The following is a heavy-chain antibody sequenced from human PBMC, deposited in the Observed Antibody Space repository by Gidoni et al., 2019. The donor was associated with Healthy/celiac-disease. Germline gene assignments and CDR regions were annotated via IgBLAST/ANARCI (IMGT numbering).Heavy chain of an antibody. J-gene: IGHJ2*01. D-gene: IGHD1-26*01. CDR2: IWYDGSNK. CDR3: ARGVGADWYFDL. CDR1: GFTFSSYG. V-gene: IGHV3-33*01. Sequence: QVQLVESGGGVVQPGRSLRLSCAASGFTFSSYGMHWVRQAPGKGLEWVAVIWYDGSNKYYADSVKGRFTISRDNSKNTLYLQMNSLRAEDTAVYYCARGVGADWYFDLWGRGTLVTVSS.